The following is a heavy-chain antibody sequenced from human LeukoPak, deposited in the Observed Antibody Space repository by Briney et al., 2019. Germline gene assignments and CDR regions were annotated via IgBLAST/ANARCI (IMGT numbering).Heavy chain of an antibody. V-gene: IGHV3-49*03. D-gene: IGHD5-18*01. Sequence: GGSLRFSCTASGFTFGDYAMSWFRQAPGKGLEGVGFIRSKAYGGTTEYAASVKGRFTISRDDSKSIAYLQMNSLKTEDTAVYYCTRAPGYSYGYYHFDYWGQGTLVTVSS. CDR3: TRAPGYSYGYYHFDY. CDR1: GFTFGDYA. J-gene: IGHJ4*02. CDR2: IRSKAYGGTT.